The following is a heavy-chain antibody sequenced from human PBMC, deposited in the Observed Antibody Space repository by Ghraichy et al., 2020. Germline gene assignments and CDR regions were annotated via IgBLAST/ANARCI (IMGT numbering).Heavy chain of an antibody. V-gene: IGHV1-8*01. CDR2: MNPNSDNT. Sequence: ASVKVSCKASGYTFTNYDITWVRQAPGQGLEWMGWMNPNSDNTGYAQKFQGRVTMTRNTSISTAYLELSSLRSEDTAVYYCARGGLKYCTNGVCYTGRYCNYWGQGTQVTVSS. CDR1: GYTFTNYD. J-gene: IGHJ4*02. D-gene: IGHD2-8*01. CDR3: ARGGLKYCTNGVCYTGRYCNY.